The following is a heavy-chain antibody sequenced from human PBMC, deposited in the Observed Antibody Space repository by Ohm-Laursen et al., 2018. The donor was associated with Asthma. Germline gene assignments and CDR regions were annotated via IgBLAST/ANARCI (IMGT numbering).Heavy chain of an antibody. CDR1: VFTFSHYN. Sequence: GSLRLSCAAPVFTFSHYNMNWVRQARGKGLEWVSSITDTSRYIKYADSVKGRFTISRDNAKNSVYLQMNSLRAEDTALYYCARIGPEWELPGREYSLHHWGQGTHVTVSS. D-gene: IGHD1-26*01. J-gene: IGHJ1*01. CDR3: ARIGPEWELPGREYSLHH. V-gene: IGHV3-21*01. CDR2: ITDTSRYI.